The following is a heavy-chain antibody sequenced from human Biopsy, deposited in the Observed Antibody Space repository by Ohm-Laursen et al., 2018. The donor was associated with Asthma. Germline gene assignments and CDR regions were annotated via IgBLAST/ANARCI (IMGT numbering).Heavy chain of an antibody. CDR1: GFTFSDYD. CDR3: ARAYGGSFFSGSFDI. CDR2: ISYDGTNK. J-gene: IGHJ3*02. Sequence: SLRLSCAASGFTFSDYDMHWVRQAPGKGLEWVAVISYDGTNKDYADSVKGRFTFSRDNSQNTLSLEMNSLRVEDTAVYYCARAYGGSFFSGSFDIWGQGTMVTVSP. V-gene: IGHV3-30-3*01. D-gene: IGHD4-23*01.